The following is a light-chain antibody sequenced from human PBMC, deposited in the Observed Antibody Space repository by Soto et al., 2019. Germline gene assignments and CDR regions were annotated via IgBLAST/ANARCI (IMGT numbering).Light chain of an antibody. CDR1: QNIDNL. CDR2: DAS. J-gene: IGKJ1*01. V-gene: IGKV1-5*01. Sequence: DIQMTHSPSTLSASVGDRVTITCRASQNIDNLLAWYQHKPGKAPKLLIYDASSLKSGIPSRFSGSGSGTDFTLTISSLQPDDFATYYCQQYSGSPWTFGQGTKVEI. CDR3: QQYSGSPWT.